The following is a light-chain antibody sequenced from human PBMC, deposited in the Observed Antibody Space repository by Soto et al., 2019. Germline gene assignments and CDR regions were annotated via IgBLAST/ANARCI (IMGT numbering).Light chain of an antibody. J-gene: IGLJ1*01. V-gene: IGLV2-18*02. CDR2: EVS. CDR1: SSDVGSYNR. CDR3: SSYTSSSTYV. Sequence: QSALTQPPSVSGSPGQSVTISCTGTSSDVGSYNRVSWYQQPPGTAPKLMIYEVSNRPSGVPDRFSWSKSGNTASLTISGLQPEDEADYYGSSYTSSSTYVFGPGTKAPVL.